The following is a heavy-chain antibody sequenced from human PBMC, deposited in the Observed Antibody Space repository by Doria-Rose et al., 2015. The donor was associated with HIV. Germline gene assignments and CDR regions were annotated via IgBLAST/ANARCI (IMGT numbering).Heavy chain of an antibody. J-gene: IGHJ4*02. CDR1: GGSIGSYY. CDR3: AGGDLYGDYSLDS. Sequence: VQLQESGPGLVKASETLSLTCAVSGGSIGSYYWGWIRQPPGKGLEWIGSIYYSGSTNYSPSLKSRLTISMDTYRNQLSLRLTSVTTADTAIYYCAGGDLYGDYSLDSWGQGTLVTVSS. V-gene: IGHV4-59*01. CDR2: IYYSGST. D-gene: IGHD4-17*01.